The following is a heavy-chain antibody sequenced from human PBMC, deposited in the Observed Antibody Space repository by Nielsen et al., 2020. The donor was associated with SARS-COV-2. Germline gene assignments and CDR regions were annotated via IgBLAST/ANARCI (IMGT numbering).Heavy chain of an antibody. Sequence: GGSLRLSCAASGFIFSGSAMQWVRQASGKGLEWVGRIRSKGNNYATAYAASVKGRFTISRDDSKNTAYPQMNSLKIEDTGVYYCARIRPIPDSYYDAFDIWGQGTMVTVSS. CDR1: GFIFSGSA. J-gene: IGHJ3*02. CDR2: IRSKGNNYAT. V-gene: IGHV3-73*01. D-gene: IGHD1-14*01. CDR3: ARIRPIPDSYYDAFDI.